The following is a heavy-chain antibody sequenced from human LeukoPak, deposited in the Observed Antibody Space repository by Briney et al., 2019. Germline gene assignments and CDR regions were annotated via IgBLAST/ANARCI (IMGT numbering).Heavy chain of an antibody. V-gene: IGHV3-49*04. CDR1: GFTFGDYA. Sequence: GRSLRLSCTASGFTFGDYAMSWVRQAPGKGLEWVGFIRSKAYGGTTEYAASVEGRFTISRDDSKSIAYLQMNSLKTEDTAVYYCTRSPYYYDSSGYYFDYWGQGTLVTVSS. D-gene: IGHD3-22*01. J-gene: IGHJ4*02. CDR3: TRSPYYYDSSGYYFDY. CDR2: IRSKAYGGTT.